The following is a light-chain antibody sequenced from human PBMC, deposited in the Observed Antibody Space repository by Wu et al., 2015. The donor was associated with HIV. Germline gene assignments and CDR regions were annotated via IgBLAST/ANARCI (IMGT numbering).Light chain of an antibody. CDR1: QSVSSW. CDR2: KAS. J-gene: IGKJ1*01. CDR3: QQYWTYWT. V-gene: IGKV1-5*03. Sequence: DVQMTRSPSTLSASVGDRVTITCRASQSVSSWLAWYQKKPGKAPKLLIYKASSLESGVSSRFSGSGSGTEFTLTISSLQPDDSATYYCQQYWTYWTFGQGTKGGNQT.